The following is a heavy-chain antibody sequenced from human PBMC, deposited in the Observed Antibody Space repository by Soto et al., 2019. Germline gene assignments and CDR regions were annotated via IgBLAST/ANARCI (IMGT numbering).Heavy chain of an antibody. CDR1: GNTFTSYD. J-gene: IGHJ4*02. Sequence: ASVKVSCKASGNTFTSYDINWVRQATGHGLEWMGWINPNSGNIGYAQKFQGRVTMTRDTAIRTAYMEVSRLRSDDTAVYYCARGRASGSYYLLHYWGPGTSVTVSS. V-gene: IGHV1-8*01. D-gene: IGHD3-10*01. CDR2: INPNSGNI. CDR3: ARGRASGSYYLLHY.